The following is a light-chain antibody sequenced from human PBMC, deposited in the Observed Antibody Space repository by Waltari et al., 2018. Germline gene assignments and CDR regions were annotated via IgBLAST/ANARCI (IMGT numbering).Light chain of an antibody. Sequence: SYVLTQPPSVSVAPGETARLTCGGNNIESKSVHWYRQRPGQAPVVVISYDNDRAAGIPERCSGANSGNTATLTISRVEEGDEADYYCQVWDANTDPGVFGSGTEVTVL. V-gene: IGLV3-21*01. CDR2: YDN. CDR3: QVWDANTDPGV. J-gene: IGLJ1*01. CDR1: NIESKS.